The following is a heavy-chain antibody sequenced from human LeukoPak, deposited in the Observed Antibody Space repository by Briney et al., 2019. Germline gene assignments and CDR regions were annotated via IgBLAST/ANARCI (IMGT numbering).Heavy chain of an antibody. D-gene: IGHD3-10*01. Sequence: GASVKVSCKASGYTFTSYGISWVRQAPGQGLEWMGWVSAYNGNTNYAQKLQGRVTMTTDTSTSTAYMELRSLRSDDTAVYYCARDELWFGELSPSDYWGQGTLVTVSS. CDR2: VSAYNGNT. J-gene: IGHJ4*02. CDR1: GYTFTSYG. V-gene: IGHV1-18*01. CDR3: ARDELWFGELSPSDY.